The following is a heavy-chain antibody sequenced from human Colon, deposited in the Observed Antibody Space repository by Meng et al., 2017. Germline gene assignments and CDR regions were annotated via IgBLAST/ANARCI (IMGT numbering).Heavy chain of an antibody. Sequence: SETLSLTCAVSGYSINSGYYWGWIRQPPGKGLEWIGTVYHSGSTYYNPSLKSRVTISADLSRNHFSLSLTAVTAADTALYYCGRVSAVAGSTPVDYWGHGILVTVSS. CDR3: GRVSAVAGSTPVDY. V-gene: IGHV4-38-2*01. CDR2: VYHSGST. CDR1: GYSINSGYY. J-gene: IGHJ4*01. D-gene: IGHD6-19*01.